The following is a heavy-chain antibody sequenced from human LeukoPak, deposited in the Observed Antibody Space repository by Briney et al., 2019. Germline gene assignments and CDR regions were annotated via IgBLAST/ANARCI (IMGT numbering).Heavy chain of an antibody. Sequence: GGSLRLSCAASGFTFSNYWMNWVCQLPGKRPEWVTNIYRDGSETHYVDSVKGRFTISRDNAKNLLYLQMNGLRAEDTAVYYCARDPSRGYTYGYGDYWGQGTLVTVSS. D-gene: IGHD5-18*01. CDR1: GFTFSNYW. V-gene: IGHV3-7*01. CDR3: ARDPSRGYTYGYGDY. J-gene: IGHJ4*02. CDR2: IYRDGSET.